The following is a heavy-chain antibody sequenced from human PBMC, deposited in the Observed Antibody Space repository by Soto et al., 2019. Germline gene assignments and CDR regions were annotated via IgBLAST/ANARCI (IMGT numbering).Heavy chain of an antibody. CDR1: GFSFGSYA. J-gene: IGHJ4*02. CDR3: SRWSYLDY. Sequence: GGSLRLSCAASGFSFGSYALSWVRQAPGKGLEWVSTISGSDGKTFYADSVKGRFSISRDTSQSTLYLQMNSLRADDTAMYYCSRWSYLDYWGQGTRVTVSS. CDR2: ISGSDGKT. V-gene: IGHV3-23*01. D-gene: IGHD3-3*01.